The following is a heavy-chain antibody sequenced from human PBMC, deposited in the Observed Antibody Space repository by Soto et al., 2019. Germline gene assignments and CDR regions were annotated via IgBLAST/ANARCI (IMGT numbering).Heavy chain of an antibody. CDR1: GFTFSNYA. Sequence: QVQLVESGGGLVQPGGSLRLSCSASGFTFSNYAMDWVRQAPGKGLEWVGVISYDGTRTFYADSVKGRFTISRDNSKNTLYLQMNSLRLDDSAGYYCVRVVKGHTSGWHDYFDYWGQGTLVTVAS. CDR2: ISYDGTRT. V-gene: IGHV3-30-3*01. J-gene: IGHJ4*02. D-gene: IGHD6-19*01. CDR3: VRVVKGHTSGWHDYFDY.